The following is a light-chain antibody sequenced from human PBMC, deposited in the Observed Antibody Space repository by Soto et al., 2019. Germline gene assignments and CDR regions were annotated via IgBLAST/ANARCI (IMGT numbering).Light chain of an antibody. CDR2: SAS. CDR3: QQYATFSGT. Sequence: ITLTQSPSSLSASVGDRVTIPCRASQRINIYLNWYRQKPGKAPELLIYSASNLQSGVPSRFSDSGSGTKFTLTIASLQPDDFATYYCQQYATFSGTFGPGTKVDIK. J-gene: IGKJ1*01. V-gene: IGKV1-39*01. CDR1: QRINIY.